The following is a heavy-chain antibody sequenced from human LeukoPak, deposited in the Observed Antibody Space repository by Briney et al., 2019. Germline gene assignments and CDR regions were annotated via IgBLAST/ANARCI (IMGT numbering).Heavy chain of an antibody. CDR2: IIPIFGTA. J-gene: IGHJ6*03. Sequence: ASVKVSCKASGGTFSSYAISWVRQAPGQGLEWMGGIIPIFGTANYAQKFQGRVTTTADKSTSTAYMELSSLRSEDTAVYYCARVKFFESPMPEIGPPFPHYYYYYYMDVWGKGTTVTVSS. V-gene: IGHV1-69*06. CDR3: ARVKFFESPMPEIGPPFPHYYYYYYMDV. D-gene: IGHD3-3*01. CDR1: GGTFSSYA.